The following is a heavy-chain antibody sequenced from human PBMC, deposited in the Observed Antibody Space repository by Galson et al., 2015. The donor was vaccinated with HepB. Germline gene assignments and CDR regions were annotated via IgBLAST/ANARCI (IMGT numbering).Heavy chain of an antibody. CDR2: ISYDGSNK. V-gene: IGHV3-30-3*01. CDR3: AREMITMVRGGFDY. Sequence: SLRLSCAASGFTFSSYAMHWVRQAPGKGLEWVAVISYDGSNKYYADSVKGRFTISRDNSKNTLYLRMNSLRAEDTAVYYCAREMITMVRGGFDYWGQGTLVTVSS. J-gene: IGHJ4*02. CDR1: GFTFSSYA. D-gene: IGHD3-10*01.